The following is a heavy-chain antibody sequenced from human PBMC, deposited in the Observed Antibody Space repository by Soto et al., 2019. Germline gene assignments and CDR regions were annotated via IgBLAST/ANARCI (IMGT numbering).Heavy chain of an antibody. D-gene: IGHD6-6*01. CDR3: AKRKGDSGSSDSRAVQY. V-gene: IGHV4-4*07. Sequence: SETLSLTCTVSGASISGFYWSWIRKSAGKGLEWIGRIYATGTTDYNPSLKSRVMMSVDTSKKQFSLKLRSVTAADTAVYYCAKRKGDSGSSDSRAVQYWGQGTLVTVSS. CDR1: GASISGFY. J-gene: IGHJ4*02. CDR2: IYATGTT.